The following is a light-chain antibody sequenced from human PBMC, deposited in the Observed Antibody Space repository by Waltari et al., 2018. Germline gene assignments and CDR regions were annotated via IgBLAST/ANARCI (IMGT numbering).Light chain of an antibody. CDR3: TSYTSADTYI. V-gene: IGLV2-14*03. CDR2: DVT. J-gene: IGLJ1*01. CDR1: SSDVGSYNY. Sequence: QSALTQPASVSGSPGQSITLSCTGTSSDVGSYNYASWYLQHPGKVPKLIIYDVTNRPSGVSGRFSGSKSGNTASLTISGLQGEDEADYFCTSYTSADTYIFGTGTTVTVL.